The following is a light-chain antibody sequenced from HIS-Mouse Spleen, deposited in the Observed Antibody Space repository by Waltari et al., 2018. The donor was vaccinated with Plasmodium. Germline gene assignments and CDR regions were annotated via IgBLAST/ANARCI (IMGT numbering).Light chain of an antibody. CDR1: KLGAQS. V-gene: IGLV3-1*01. CDR3: QAWDSSTVV. J-gene: IGLJ2*01. CDR2: PDS. Sequence: SYELTQPPSVSVSPGQTASITCSGDKLGAQSACWYQHKPGQSPVLVLYPDSKRPSGIPERFSGSNSGNTATLTISGTQAMDEADYYCQAWDSSTVVFGGGTKLTVL.